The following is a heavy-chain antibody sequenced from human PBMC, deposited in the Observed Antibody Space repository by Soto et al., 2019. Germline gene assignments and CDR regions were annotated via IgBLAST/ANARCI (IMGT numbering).Heavy chain of an antibody. V-gene: IGHV4-61*01. D-gene: IGHD3-10*01. Sequence: QVQLQESGPGLVKPSETLSLTCTVSGDSVTSVSDYWSWIRQPPGNGLEWIGYIYYSGSADYNTSLGSRVTISIATSKNQFSLKLTSVTAADTAVYYCARGVGFGYYYYHMDLWGQGTTVTVSS. CDR2: IYYSGSA. CDR3: ARGVGFGYYYYHMDL. J-gene: IGHJ6*02. CDR1: GDSVTSVSDY.